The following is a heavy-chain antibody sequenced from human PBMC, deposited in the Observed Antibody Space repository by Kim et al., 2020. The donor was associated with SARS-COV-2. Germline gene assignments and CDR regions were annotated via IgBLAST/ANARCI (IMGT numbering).Heavy chain of an antibody. J-gene: IGHJ4*02. CDR2: ISNSAIST. Sequence: GGSLRLSCAASGFTFADYAMSWVRQAPGKGLEWVSGISNSAISTDYADSVKGRFTISRDNSKNTLYLQMNSLRAEDTAVYYCAKVRSLRHLDCQNYHLDYWGQGTLVTVSS. V-gene: IGHV3-23*01. CDR1: GFTFADYA. CDR3: AKVRSLRHLDCQNYHLDY. D-gene: IGHD3-9*01.